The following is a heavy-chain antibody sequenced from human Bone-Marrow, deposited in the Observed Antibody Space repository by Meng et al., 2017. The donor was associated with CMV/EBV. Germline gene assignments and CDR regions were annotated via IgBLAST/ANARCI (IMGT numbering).Heavy chain of an antibody. CDR2: TYFRSKWYD. CDR1: GDSVSANSAV. V-gene: IGHV6-1*01. Sequence: SETLSLTCVISGDSVSANSAVWNWIRQSPSRGLEWLGRTYFRSKWYDYYAVSVKSRIAINPDTSKNQFSLQLNSVTPEDTAVYYCAREKAGSFDIWGQGPMVTI. J-gene: IGHJ3*02. CDR3: AREKAGSFDI.